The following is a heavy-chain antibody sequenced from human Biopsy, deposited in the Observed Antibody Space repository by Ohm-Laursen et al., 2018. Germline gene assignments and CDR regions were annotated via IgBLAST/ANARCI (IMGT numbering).Heavy chain of an antibody. D-gene: IGHD6-19*01. CDR3: ARNTGWYGDLYYFDY. Sequence: ASVKVSCMASGYSFTSYYMHWVRQAPGQGLEWMGMINPSGSTTSYPQIFQGRVTMTRDTSKSTVYMELSSLRSADTAVYFCARNTGWYGDLYYFDYWGQGTRVTVSS. CDR2: INPSGSTT. J-gene: IGHJ4*02. V-gene: IGHV1-46*01. CDR1: GYSFTSYY.